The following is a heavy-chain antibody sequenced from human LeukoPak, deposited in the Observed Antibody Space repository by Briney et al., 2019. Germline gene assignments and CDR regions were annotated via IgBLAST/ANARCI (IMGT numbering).Heavy chain of an antibody. Sequence: GSSVTVSFTASGGTFSSYAISWVRQAPGQGLEWMGGIIPIFGTANYAQKFQGRVTITADESTSTAYMELSSLRSEDTAVYYCARDNSDYYDSSGYYGEPLPLFDPWGQGTLVTVSS. CDR1: GGTFSSYA. V-gene: IGHV1-69*01. CDR3: ARDNSDYYDSSGYYGEPLPLFDP. D-gene: IGHD3-22*01. J-gene: IGHJ5*02. CDR2: IIPIFGTA.